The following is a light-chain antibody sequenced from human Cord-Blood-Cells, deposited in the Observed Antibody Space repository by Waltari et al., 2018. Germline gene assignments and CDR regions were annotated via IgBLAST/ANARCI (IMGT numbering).Light chain of an antibody. V-gene: IGKV1-39*01. CDR3: QQSYSTPYT. J-gene: IGKJ2*01. Sequence: DIQMTQSPSSLSASVGDRVTITCRASQSIRSYLNWYQQKPGKATKLLIYAASSLQSGVPSRFSGSGSGTDFTLTISSLQPEDFATYYCQQSYSTPYTFGQGTKLEIK. CDR1: QSIRSY. CDR2: AAS.